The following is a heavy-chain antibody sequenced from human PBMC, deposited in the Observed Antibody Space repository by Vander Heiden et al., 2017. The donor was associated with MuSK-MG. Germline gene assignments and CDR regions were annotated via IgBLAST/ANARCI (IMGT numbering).Heavy chain of an antibody. CDR2: IRGRGGSK. Sequence: EVQLLESGGGLVQPGGSLRLSCAASGFTFSSYAMGWVRQAPGKGLEGVSAIRGRGGSKYYADSVKGRFTIPRDNSKNTLYLQMNSLRAEDTAVYYCAKTFLSGSYGGPFDYWGQGTLVTVSS. V-gene: IGHV3-23*01. CDR1: GFTFSSYA. J-gene: IGHJ4*02. D-gene: IGHD1-26*01. CDR3: AKTFLSGSYGGPFDY.